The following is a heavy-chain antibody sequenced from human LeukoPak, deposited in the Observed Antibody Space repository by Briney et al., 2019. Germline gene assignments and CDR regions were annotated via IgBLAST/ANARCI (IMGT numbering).Heavy chain of an antibody. J-gene: IGHJ4*02. CDR2: ISAYNGNT. D-gene: IGHD3-9*01. Sequence: ASVKVSCKASGYTFTSYGISWVRQAPGQGLEWMGWISAYNGNTNYAQKLQGRVTMTTDTSTSTAYMELRSLRSDDTAVYYCARVDVLRYFDWLLYGGIYFDYWGQGTLVTVSS. CDR3: ARVDVLRYFDWLLYGGIYFDY. V-gene: IGHV1-18*01. CDR1: GYTFTSYG.